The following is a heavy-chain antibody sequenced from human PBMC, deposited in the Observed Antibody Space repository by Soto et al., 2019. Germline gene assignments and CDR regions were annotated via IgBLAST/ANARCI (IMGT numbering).Heavy chain of an antibody. V-gene: IGHV1-69*06. CDR1: GGTFSSYA. CDR3: ARATSNGYCSGGSCYLLGVYYGMDV. CDR2: IIPIFGTA. Sequence: SVKVSCKASGGTFSSYAISWVRQAPGQGLEWMGGIIPIFGTANYAQKFQGRVTITADKSASTAYMELSSLRSEDTAVYYCARATSNGYCSGGSCYLLGVYYGMDVWGQGTTVTVSS. D-gene: IGHD2-15*01. J-gene: IGHJ6*02.